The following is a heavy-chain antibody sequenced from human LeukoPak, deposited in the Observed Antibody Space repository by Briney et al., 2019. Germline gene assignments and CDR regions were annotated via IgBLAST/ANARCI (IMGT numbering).Heavy chain of an antibody. V-gene: IGHV3-48*01. CDR2: IGSSSTI. D-gene: IGHD3-10*02. CDR3: AELGITMIGGV. Sequence: GGSLRLSCAASGFTFSNYSMNWVRQAPGKGLEWVSYIGSSSTIYYADSVKGRFTISRDNAKNSLYLQMNSLRAEDTAVYYCAELGITMIGGVWGRGTTVTISS. CDR1: GFTFSNYS. J-gene: IGHJ6*04.